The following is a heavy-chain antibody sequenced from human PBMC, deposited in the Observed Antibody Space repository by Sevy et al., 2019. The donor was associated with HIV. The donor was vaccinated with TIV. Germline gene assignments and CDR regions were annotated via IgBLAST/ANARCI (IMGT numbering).Heavy chain of an antibody. CDR2: ISSSGGTI. Sequence: GGSLRLSCAASGFTFSDYYMSWIRQAPGKGLEWVSYISSSGGTIYYADSVKGRFTISRDNAKNSLYLQMNSLRAEDTAVYYCARDQGQWLVRNFGMDVWGQGTTVTVSS. D-gene: IGHD6-19*01. J-gene: IGHJ6*02. CDR1: GFTFSDYY. V-gene: IGHV3-11*01. CDR3: ARDQGQWLVRNFGMDV.